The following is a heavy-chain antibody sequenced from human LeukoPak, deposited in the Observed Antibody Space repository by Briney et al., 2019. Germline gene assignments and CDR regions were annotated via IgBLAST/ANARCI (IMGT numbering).Heavy chain of an antibody. V-gene: IGHV4-30-4*08. J-gene: IGHJ3*02. D-gene: IGHD4-17*01. CDR1: GGSISSGDYY. Sequence: SETLSLTCTVSGGSISSGDYYWSWIRQPPGKGLEWIGYIYYSGSTYYNPSLKSRVTISVDTSKNQFSLKLSSVTVADTAVYYCASFTVIAFDIWGQGTMVTVSS. CDR3: ASFTVIAFDI. CDR2: IYYSGST.